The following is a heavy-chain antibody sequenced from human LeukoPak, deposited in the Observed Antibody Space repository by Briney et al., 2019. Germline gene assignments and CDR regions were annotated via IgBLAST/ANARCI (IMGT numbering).Heavy chain of an antibody. CDR2: ITGSGGNT. J-gene: IGHJ4*02. Sequence: PGGSLRLSCVASGFTFSNYALSWVRQAQGKGLEWVSAITGSGGNTYYADSVKGRFTISRDNSKNTVFLQMNSLRAEDTAVYYCAKWGDYDVLTGYYVSDYWGQGTLVTVSS. CDR1: GFTFSNYA. CDR3: AKWGDYDVLTGYYVSDY. D-gene: IGHD3-9*01. V-gene: IGHV3-23*01.